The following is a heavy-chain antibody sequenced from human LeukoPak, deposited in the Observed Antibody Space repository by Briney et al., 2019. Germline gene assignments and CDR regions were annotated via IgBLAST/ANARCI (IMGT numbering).Heavy chain of an antibody. D-gene: IGHD6-13*01. CDR2: IYWDDDK. CDR1: GFSLRTRGGG. Sequence: SGPTLFHPPPPLTLTCTFSGFSLRTRGGGVGWIRQPPGKALEWLSLIYWDDDKRYNPSRKSRLTITKDTSKNQVVLTMTNMDPVDTATYYCASGQQLVPPYTLDYWGQGTLVTVSS. J-gene: IGHJ4*02. V-gene: IGHV2-5*02. CDR3: ASGQQLVPPYTLDY.